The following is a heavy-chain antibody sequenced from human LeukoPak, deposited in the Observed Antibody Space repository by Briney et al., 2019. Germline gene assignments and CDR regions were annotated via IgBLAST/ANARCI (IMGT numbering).Heavy chain of an antibody. CDR1: GFTVSSNY. CDR2: IFSGGST. Sequence: TGGSLRLSCAASGFTVSSNYMSWVRQAPGKGLEWVSLIFSGGSTYYADSGKGGFTISRDNSKNTLYLQMNSLRAEDTAVYYCARGGDIVGASRSAFDIWGQGTLVTVSS. CDR3: ARGGDIVGASRSAFDI. D-gene: IGHD1-26*01. J-gene: IGHJ3*02. V-gene: IGHV3-53*01.